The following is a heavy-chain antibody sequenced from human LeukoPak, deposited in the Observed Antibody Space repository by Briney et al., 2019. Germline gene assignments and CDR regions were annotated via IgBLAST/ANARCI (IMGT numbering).Heavy chain of an antibody. CDR2: ISSSGSTI. CDR1: GFTFSDYY. CDR3: ARVDIVVVPAATPVDYYYGMDV. Sequence: PGGSLRLSCAASGFTFSDYYMSWIRQAPGKGLEWVSYISSSGSTIYYADSVKGRFTISRDNAKNSLYLQMNSLRAEDTAVYYCARVDIVVVPAATPVDYYYGMDVWGQGTTVTVSS. V-gene: IGHV3-11*01. D-gene: IGHD2-2*02. J-gene: IGHJ6*02.